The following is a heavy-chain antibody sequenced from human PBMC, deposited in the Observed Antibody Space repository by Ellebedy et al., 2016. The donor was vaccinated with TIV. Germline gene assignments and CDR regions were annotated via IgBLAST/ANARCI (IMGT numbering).Heavy chain of an antibody. Sequence: GGSLRLSCAASGFTFSTYPMHWVRQAPGKGLEWVAAISYDGSNKFYADSVKGRFTISRDDSKGTLYLQMNSLRAEDTAVYYCARDNSHQGNAFDIWGQGTMVTVSS. CDR2: ISYDGSNK. D-gene: IGHD2/OR15-2a*01. V-gene: IGHV3-30*04. CDR3: ARDNSHQGNAFDI. CDR1: GFTFSTYP. J-gene: IGHJ3*02.